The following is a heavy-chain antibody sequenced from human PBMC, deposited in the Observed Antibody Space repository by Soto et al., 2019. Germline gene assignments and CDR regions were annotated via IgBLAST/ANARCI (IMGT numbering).Heavy chain of an antibody. V-gene: IGHV3-23*01. CDR2: VSGSGGST. CDR3: AKGEGATIYYYYMDV. CDR1: GFTFSSYA. D-gene: IGHD5-12*01. J-gene: IGHJ6*03. Sequence: EVQLLESGGGLVQPGGSLRLSCAASGFTFSSYAMSWVRQAPGKGLEWVSAVSGSGGSTYYADSVKGGFTISRDNSKNTLYLQMNSLGAEDTAVYYCAKGEGATIYYYYMDVWGKGTTVTVSS.